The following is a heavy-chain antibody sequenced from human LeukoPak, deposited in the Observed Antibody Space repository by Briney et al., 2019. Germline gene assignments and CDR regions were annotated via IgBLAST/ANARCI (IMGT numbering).Heavy chain of an antibody. Sequence: GESLKISCKGSGYSFTSYWIGWVRQMPGKGLEWMGIIYPGDSDTRYSPSFQGQVTISADKSISTAYLQWSSLKASDTAMYYCARHARWQLALEGDWFDPWGQGTLVTVSS. D-gene: IGHD6-6*01. CDR1: GYSFTSYW. J-gene: IGHJ5*02. CDR3: ARHARWQLALEGDWFDP. CDR2: IYPGDSDT. V-gene: IGHV5-51*01.